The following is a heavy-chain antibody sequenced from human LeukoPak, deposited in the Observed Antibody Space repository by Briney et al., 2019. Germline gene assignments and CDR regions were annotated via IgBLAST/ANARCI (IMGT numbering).Heavy chain of an antibody. V-gene: IGHV1-2*02. CDR3: ARADRLHGGPYLIGP. CDR2: INPNSGGT. Sequence: ASVKVSCKTSRHSFTDYYMHWVRQAPGQGLEWMGWINPNSGGTSSAQKFQGRVTMTRDTSITTVYMEVRWLTSDDTAVYYCARADRLHGGPYLIGPWGQGTLVTVSS. D-gene: IGHD2-21*01. CDR1: RHSFTDYY. J-gene: IGHJ5*02.